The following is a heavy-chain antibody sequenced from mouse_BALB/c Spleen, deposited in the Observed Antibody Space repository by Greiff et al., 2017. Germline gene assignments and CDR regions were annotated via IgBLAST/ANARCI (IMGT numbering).Heavy chain of an antibody. D-gene: IGHD5-1*01. J-gene: IGHJ2*01. CDR2: ISYSGST. CDR1: GYSITSDYA. Sequence: EVKLLESGPGLVKPSQSLSLTCTVTGYSITSDYAWNWIRQFPGNKLEWMGYISYSGSTSYNPSLKSRISITRDTSKNQFFLQLNSVTTEDTATYYCARKLSTFDYWGQGTTLTVSS. CDR3: ARKLSTFDY. V-gene: IGHV3-2*02.